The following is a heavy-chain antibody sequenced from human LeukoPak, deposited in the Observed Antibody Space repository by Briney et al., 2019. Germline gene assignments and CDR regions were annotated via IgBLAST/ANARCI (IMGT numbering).Heavy chain of an antibody. J-gene: IGHJ4*02. Sequence: GGSLRLSCAASGFTLSSYGTHWVRQAPGKGLEWVASISYDGSKKYYADSVKSRFSISRDNSKNTLYLQMNSMRAEDSAVYHCAKDHERRDWGKGTLVTVSS. CDR3: AKDHERRD. V-gene: IGHV3-30*18. CDR1: GFTLSSYG. CDR2: ISYDGSKK.